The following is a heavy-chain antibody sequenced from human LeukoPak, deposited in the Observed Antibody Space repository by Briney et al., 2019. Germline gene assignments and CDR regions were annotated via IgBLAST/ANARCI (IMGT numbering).Heavy chain of an antibody. V-gene: IGHV5-51*01. Sequence: AGESLKISCKGSGYSFTSYWIGWVRQLPGKGLEWMGIIYPGDSDTRYSPSFQGQVTISADKSISTAYLQWSSLKASDTAMYYCVTGYSYGDYYFDYWGQGTLVTVSS. D-gene: IGHD5-18*01. CDR3: VTGYSYGDYYFDY. CDR1: GYSFTSYW. J-gene: IGHJ4*02. CDR2: IYPGDSDT.